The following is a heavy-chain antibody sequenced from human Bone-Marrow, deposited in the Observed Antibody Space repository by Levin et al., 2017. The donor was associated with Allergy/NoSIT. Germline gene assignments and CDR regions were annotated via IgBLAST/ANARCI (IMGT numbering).Heavy chain of an antibody. V-gene: IGHV3-23*01. CDR1: GFTFSSRN. D-gene: IGHD2-15*01. J-gene: IGHJ4*02. Sequence: PGGSLRLSCVASGFTFSSRNMNWVRQAPGKGLEWVSAITSNGGSTYYADSVKGRFTISRDNSKNTLYLQMNSLRVEDTALYYCAKDTWWVTDWGQGTLVTVSS. CDR3: AKDTWWVTD. CDR2: ITSNGGST.